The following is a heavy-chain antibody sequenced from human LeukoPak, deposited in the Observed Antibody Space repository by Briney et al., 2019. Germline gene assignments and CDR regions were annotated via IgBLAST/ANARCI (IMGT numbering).Heavy chain of an antibody. CDR1: GFTVSSNY. Sequence: GGFLRLSCAASGFTVSSNYMSWVRQAPGKGLEWVSVIYSGGSTYYADSVKGRFTISRDNSKNTLYLQMNSLRAEDTAVYYCARDPLSWANGDYWGQGTLVTVSS. V-gene: IGHV3-66*01. CDR3: ARDPLSWANGDY. D-gene: IGHD2-8*01. CDR2: IYSGGST. J-gene: IGHJ4*02.